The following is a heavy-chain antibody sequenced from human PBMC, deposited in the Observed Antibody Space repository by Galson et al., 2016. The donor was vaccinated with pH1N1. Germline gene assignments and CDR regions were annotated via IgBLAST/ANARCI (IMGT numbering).Heavy chain of an antibody. CDR1: GFSSSSYW. CDR3: PRELKGVGGHYFYS. D-gene: IGHD2-2*01. J-gene: IGHJ4*02. V-gene: IGHV3-74*03. Sequence: SLRLSCAATGFSSSSYWMHWVRQVPGKGPVWVTTIDAGGTIIMYADSVRGRFTVSRDDAKSTLSLYMGNLRAEDKGIYYCPRELKGVGGHYFYSWGQGTLVTVSS. CDR2: IDAGGTII.